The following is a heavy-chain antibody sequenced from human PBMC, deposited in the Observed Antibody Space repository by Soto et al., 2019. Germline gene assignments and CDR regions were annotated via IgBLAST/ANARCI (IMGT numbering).Heavy chain of an antibody. V-gene: IGHV1-18*01. D-gene: IGHD3-22*01. CDR2: ISAYNGNT. J-gene: IGHJ4*02. CDR1: GYTFTSYG. CDR3: ARSGNPTYYYDSSGYSNDY. Sequence: ASVKVSCKASGYTFTSYGISWVRQAPGQGLEWMGWISAYNGNTNYAQKLQGRVTMTTDTSTSTAYMELRSLRSDDTAVYYCARSGNPTYYYDSSGYSNDYWGQGTLVTVSS.